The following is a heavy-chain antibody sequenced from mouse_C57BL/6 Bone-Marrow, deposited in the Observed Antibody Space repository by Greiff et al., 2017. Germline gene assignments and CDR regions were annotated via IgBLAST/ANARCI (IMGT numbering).Heavy chain of an antibody. D-gene: IGHD1-1*01. CDR1: GFSLTSYG. CDR3: ARRITP. CDR2: IWSGGST. Sequence: VQLQESGPGLVQPSQSLSITCTVSGFSLTSYGVHWVRPSPGKGLEWLGVIWSGGSTDYNAAFISRLSISKDNSKSQVFFKMNSLQADDTAIYYCARRITPWGQGTSVTVSS. V-gene: IGHV2-2*01. J-gene: IGHJ4*01.